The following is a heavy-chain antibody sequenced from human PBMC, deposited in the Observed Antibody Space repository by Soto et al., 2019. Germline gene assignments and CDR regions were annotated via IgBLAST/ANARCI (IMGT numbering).Heavy chain of an antibody. V-gene: IGHV4-61*01. CDR1: GGSVSSGSYH. CDR3: ARNYGDYVGAFDI. CDR2: IYYSGST. Sequence: VHLQESGPGLVKPSETLSLTCTVSGGSVSSGSYHWSWIRQPPGKGLEWVGDIYYSGSTNYNPSLESRVTISVDTSENQFFLKLSSVTAADTAVYYCARNYGDYVGAFDIWGQGPMVTVSS. D-gene: IGHD4-17*01. J-gene: IGHJ3*02.